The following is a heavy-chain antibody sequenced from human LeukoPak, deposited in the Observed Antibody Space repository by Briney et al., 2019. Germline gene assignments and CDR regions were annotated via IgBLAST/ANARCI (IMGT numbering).Heavy chain of an antibody. Sequence: ASVKVSCKASGFTFTSSAVQWMRQARGQRLEWIGWIVVGSGNTNYAQKFQERVTITRDMSTSTAYMELSSLRSEDTAVYYCAAAFYDILTGYGNAFDIWGQGTMVTVSS. J-gene: IGHJ3*02. D-gene: IGHD3-9*01. CDR3: AAAFYDILTGYGNAFDI. CDR2: IVVGSGNT. V-gene: IGHV1-58*01. CDR1: GFTFTSSA.